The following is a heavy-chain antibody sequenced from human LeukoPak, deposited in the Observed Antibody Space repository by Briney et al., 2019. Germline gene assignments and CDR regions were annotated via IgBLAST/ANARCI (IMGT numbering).Heavy chain of an antibody. CDR2: ISAYNGNT. CDR1: GYTFTRYG. J-gene: IGHJ4*02. V-gene: IGHV1-18*01. Sequence: APVKLSCKASGYTFTRYGISWVRQAAGQGLEWMGWISAYNGNTIYAQKPQGRVTMTTDTSTSTAYMELRSLRSDDTAVYYCARAPYYYDSSGYYTITSPIDYWGQGTLVTVSS. CDR3: ARAPYYYDSSGYYTITSPIDY. D-gene: IGHD3-22*01.